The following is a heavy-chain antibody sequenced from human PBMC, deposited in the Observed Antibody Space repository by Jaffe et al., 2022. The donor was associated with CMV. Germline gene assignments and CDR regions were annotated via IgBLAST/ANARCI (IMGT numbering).Heavy chain of an antibody. J-gene: IGHJ6*02. Sequence: EVQLVESGGGLVQPGGSLRLSCAASGFTFSSYSMNWVRQAPGKGLEWVSYISSSSSTIYYADSVKGRFTISRDNAKNSLYLQMNSLRDEDTAVYYCARSSAPNITGTTTIHEYYYYYYGMDVWGQGTTVTVSS. CDR1: GFTFSSYS. CDR3: ARSSAPNITGTTTIHEYYYYYYGMDV. CDR2: ISSSSSTI. D-gene: IGHD1-7*01. V-gene: IGHV3-48*02.